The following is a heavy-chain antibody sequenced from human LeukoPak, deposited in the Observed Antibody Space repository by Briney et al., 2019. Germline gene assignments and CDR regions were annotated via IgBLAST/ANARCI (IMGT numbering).Heavy chain of an antibody. CDR2: ISSSSSYI. V-gene: IGHV3-21*01. Sequence: GGSLRLSCAASGFTFSSYSMNWVRQAPGKGLEWVSSISSSSSYIYYADSVKGRFTISRDNAKNSLYLQMNSLRAEDTAVYYCARDQLYCGGPTCYRTGDDSWGQGTLVTVSS. CDR3: ARDQLYCGGPTCYRTGDDS. CDR1: GFTFSSYS. J-gene: IGHJ4*02. D-gene: IGHD2-2*02.